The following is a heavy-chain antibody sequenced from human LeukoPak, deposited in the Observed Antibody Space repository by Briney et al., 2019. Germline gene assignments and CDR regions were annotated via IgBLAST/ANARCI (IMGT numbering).Heavy chain of an antibody. D-gene: IGHD3-3*01. Sequence: GGSLRLSCTASGFIFSNYWMTWVRQAPGKGLEWVANIRGDGNEKQFEDSVKGRFTISRDNAKNSVFLQMNSLRAEDTAVYYCARDQREESYYDFWSGQGDYWGQGTLVTVSS. CDR3: ARDQREESYYDFWSGQGDY. CDR2: IRGDGNEK. CDR1: GFIFSNYW. J-gene: IGHJ4*02. V-gene: IGHV3-7*01.